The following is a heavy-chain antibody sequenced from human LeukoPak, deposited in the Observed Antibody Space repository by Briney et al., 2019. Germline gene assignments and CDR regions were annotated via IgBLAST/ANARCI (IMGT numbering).Heavy chain of an antibody. V-gene: IGHV4-59*12. Sequence: SETLSLTCTVSGGSISSYYWSWIRQPPGKGLEWIGYIYYSGSTNYNPSLKSRVTISVDTSKNQFSLKLSSVTAADTAVYYCARDAIGARPVPAFGIWGQGTMVTVSS. D-gene: IGHD6-6*01. CDR2: IYYSGST. J-gene: IGHJ3*02. CDR1: GGSISSYY. CDR3: ARDAIGARPVPAFGI.